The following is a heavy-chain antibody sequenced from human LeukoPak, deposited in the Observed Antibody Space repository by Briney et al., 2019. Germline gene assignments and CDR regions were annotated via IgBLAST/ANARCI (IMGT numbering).Heavy chain of an antibody. CDR3: ARGGPYNWNDDPFDY. CDR2: INTNTGNP. Sequence: GASVKVSCKASGYTFTSYAMNWVRQAPAQGLEWMGWINTNTGNPTYAQGFTGRFVFSLDTSVSTAYLQISSLKAEDTAVYYCARGGPYNWNDDPFDYWGQGTLVTVSS. V-gene: IGHV7-4-1*02. CDR1: GYTFTSYA. J-gene: IGHJ4*02. D-gene: IGHD1-1*01.